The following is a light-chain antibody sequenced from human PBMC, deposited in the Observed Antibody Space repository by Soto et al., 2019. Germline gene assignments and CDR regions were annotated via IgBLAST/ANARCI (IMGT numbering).Light chain of an antibody. CDR2: AYT. CDR1: NSNIGAGYV. V-gene: IGLV1-40*01. Sequence: QSVLTQPPSVTGAPGQRVTISCTGTNSNIGAGYVVHWYRQFPGKAPKLLIPAYTNRPSGIPDRFSGSKSGTSASLAITGLQAEDEADFYCQSYDSSFNGLIFGVGTKLTVL. J-gene: IGLJ2*01. CDR3: QSYDSSFNGLI.